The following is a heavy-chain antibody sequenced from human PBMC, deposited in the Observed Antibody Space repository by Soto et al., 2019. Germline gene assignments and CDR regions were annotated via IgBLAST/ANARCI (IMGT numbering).Heavy chain of an antibody. Sequence: QVHLVQSGAEVRKPGASVKVSCKGSGYTFTTYGITWVRQAPGQGLEWMGWISAHNDNTNYAQKVDGRVNVTRDTSTSTDYMELTNLRSDDTAVYYCARGRYGDYWGQGALVTVSS. CDR3: ARGRYGDY. V-gene: IGHV1-18*01. D-gene: IGHD1-1*01. CDR2: ISAHNDNT. CDR1: GYTFTTYG. J-gene: IGHJ4*02.